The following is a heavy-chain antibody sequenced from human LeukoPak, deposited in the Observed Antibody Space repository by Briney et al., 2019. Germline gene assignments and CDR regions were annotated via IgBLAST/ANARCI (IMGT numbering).Heavy chain of an antibody. V-gene: IGHV3-23*01. D-gene: IGHD4-17*01. CDR3: AKVVGDFNF. J-gene: IGHJ4*02. Sequence: GRSLRLSCAASGFTFSTYAMSWVRQAPGKGLEWVAAIKNSDNSAYYIDSVKGRFTISRDNSKNTLFLQMNSLRAEDTAVYYCAKVVGDFNFWGQGTLVTVSS. CDR1: GFTFSTYA. CDR2: IKNSDNSA.